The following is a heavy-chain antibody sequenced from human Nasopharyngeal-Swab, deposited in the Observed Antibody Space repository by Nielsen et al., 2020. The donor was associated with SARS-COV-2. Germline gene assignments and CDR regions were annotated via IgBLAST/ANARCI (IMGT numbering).Heavy chain of an antibody. Sequence: SETLSLTCTVSGGSISSYYWSWIRQPAGKRLEWIGRIYTSGSTNYNPSLKSRVTMSVDTSKNQFSLKLSSVTAADTAVYYCARVITMVRGVIIRHYGMDVWGQGTTVTVSS. CDR3: ARVITMVRGVIIRHYGMDV. J-gene: IGHJ6*02. CDR2: IYTSGST. V-gene: IGHV4-4*07. D-gene: IGHD3-10*01. CDR1: GGSISSYY.